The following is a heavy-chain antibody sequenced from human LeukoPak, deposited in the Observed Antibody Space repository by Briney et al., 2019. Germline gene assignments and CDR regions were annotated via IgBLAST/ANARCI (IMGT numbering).Heavy chain of an antibody. Sequence: SETLSLTCTVSGGPIRSYSWSWIRQPPGRGLEWIGDMYDSGSTNYNPSLKSRVTISVDTSKNQFSLKLHSVTAADTGVYFCAMSSSWPALFDYWGQGTLVSVSS. V-gene: IGHV4-59*01. CDR3: AMSSSWPALFDY. CDR1: GGPIRSYS. J-gene: IGHJ4*02. CDR2: MYDSGST. D-gene: IGHD6-13*01.